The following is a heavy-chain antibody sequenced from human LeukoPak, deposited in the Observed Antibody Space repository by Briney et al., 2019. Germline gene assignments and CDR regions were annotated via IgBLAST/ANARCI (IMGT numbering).Heavy chain of an antibody. CDR2: IYPGDSDT. CDR3: ARRVVGGYCSSTSCYAWFDP. Sequence: GESLKISCKGSGYSSTSYWIGWVRQMPGKGLEWMGIIYPGDSDTRYSPSFQGQVTISADKSISTAYLQWSSLKASDTAMYYCARRVVGGYCSSTSCYAWFDPWGQGTLVTVSS. D-gene: IGHD2-2*01. CDR1: GYSSTSYW. V-gene: IGHV5-51*01. J-gene: IGHJ5*02.